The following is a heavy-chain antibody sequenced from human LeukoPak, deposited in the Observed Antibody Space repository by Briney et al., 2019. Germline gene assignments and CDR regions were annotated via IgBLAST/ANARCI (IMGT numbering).Heavy chain of an antibody. Sequence: ASVKVSCKASGYTFTGYYMHWVRQAPGQGLEWMGWINPDSGGTDNAQKFQGRVTMTRDTSTTTAYMELRSLRSDDTAVYYCARDKQYVFDVWGQGTRVTVSS. CDR3: ARDKQYVFDV. J-gene: IGHJ3*01. CDR1: GYTFTGYY. D-gene: IGHD6-19*01. V-gene: IGHV1-2*02. CDR2: INPDSGGT.